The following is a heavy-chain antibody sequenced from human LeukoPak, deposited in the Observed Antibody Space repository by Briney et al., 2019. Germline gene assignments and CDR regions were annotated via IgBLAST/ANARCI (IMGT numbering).Heavy chain of an antibody. D-gene: IGHD3-22*01. J-gene: IGHJ4*02. CDR1: GFTFSTSW. V-gene: IGHV3-74*01. CDR2: IHTDGNTR. CDR3: VRDMGYYDKV. Sequence: PGGSLRLSCATSGFTFSTSWMHWVRQAPGKGLVWVSRIHTDGNTRDYADSVKGRFTISRDNAKNTLYLQMNSLRAEDTAIYYCVRDMGYYDKVWGQGTLVTVSS.